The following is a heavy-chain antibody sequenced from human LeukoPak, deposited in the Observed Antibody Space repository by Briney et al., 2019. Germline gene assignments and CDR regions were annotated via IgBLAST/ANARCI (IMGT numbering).Heavy chain of an antibody. Sequence: GESLTISCKGSGYNFTSYWISWVRQMLGKGLEWMGRVDPSDSYTNYSPSFQGHVTISADKSITTAYLQWSSLKASDTAMYYCARLRDGSIDYWGQGTLVTVSS. CDR2: VDPSDSYT. CDR3: ARLRDGSIDY. J-gene: IGHJ4*02. V-gene: IGHV5-10-1*01. CDR1: GYNFTSYW.